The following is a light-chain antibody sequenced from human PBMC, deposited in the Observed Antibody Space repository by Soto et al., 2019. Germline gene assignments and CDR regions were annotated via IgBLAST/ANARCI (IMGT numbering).Light chain of an antibody. CDR1: QSVSNSF. CDR3: QHYGTSPV. CDR2: DTS. Sequence: IVLTQSPGTLSLSPGEGVTLSCRAGQSVSNSFLAWYQQKPDQAPRLLIYDTSSRATGIPDRFRGSGSGTDFTLTISRLEPEDFAVYSCQHYGTSPVFGPGTKVD. J-gene: IGKJ3*01. V-gene: IGKV3-20*01.